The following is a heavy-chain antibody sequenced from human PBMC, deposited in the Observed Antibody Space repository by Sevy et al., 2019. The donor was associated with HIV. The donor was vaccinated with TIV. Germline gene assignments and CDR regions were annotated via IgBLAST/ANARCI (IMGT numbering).Heavy chain of an antibody. J-gene: IGHJ4*02. D-gene: IGHD1-26*01. V-gene: IGHV3-21*01. CDR1: GFTFSSYS. Sequence: GGSLRLSCAASGFTFSSYSMNWVRQAPGKGLEWVSSISSSSSYIYYADSLKGRFTISRDNAKNSLYLQMNSLRAEDTAVYYCARDLRGSEFDYWGQGTLVTVSS. CDR2: ISSSSSYI. CDR3: ARDLRGSEFDY.